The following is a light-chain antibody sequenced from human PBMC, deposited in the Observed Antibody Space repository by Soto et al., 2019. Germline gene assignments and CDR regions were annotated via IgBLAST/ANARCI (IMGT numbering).Light chain of an antibody. CDR1: QSIDTY. V-gene: IGKV1-39*01. J-gene: IGKJ2*01. CDR2: AAS. Sequence: DIQMTQSPSSLSASFGDRVTLTCRASQSIDTYLNWYQQKPGTAPKLLMYAASTLHSGVPSRFSGSGSGTDFTLTISSLQREDFATYFCQHSHSTPYTFGQGTKLEI. CDR3: QHSHSTPYT.